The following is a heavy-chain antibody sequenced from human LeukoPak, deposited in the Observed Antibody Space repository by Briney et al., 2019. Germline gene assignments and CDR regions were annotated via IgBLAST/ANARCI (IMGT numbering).Heavy chain of an antibody. D-gene: IGHD3-10*01. CDR2: ISAYNGNT. CDR3: ARPPYGSGSYYNGDNWFDP. CDR1: GYTFTSYG. J-gene: IGHJ5*02. Sequence: ASVKVSCKASGYTFTSYGISWVRQAPGQGLEWMGRISAYNGNTNYAQKLQGRVTMTTDTSTSTAYMELRSLRSDDTAVYYCARPPYGSGSYYNGDNWFDPWGQGTLVTVSS. V-gene: IGHV1-18*01.